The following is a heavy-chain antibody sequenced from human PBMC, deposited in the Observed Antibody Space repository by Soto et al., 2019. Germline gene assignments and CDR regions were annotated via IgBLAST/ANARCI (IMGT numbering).Heavy chain of an antibody. CDR2: IRAHNGNT. D-gene: IGHD1-1*01. Sequence: QVHLVQSGAEVKKPGASVKVSCKASGYTFTSYGITWVRQAPGQGLEWMGWIRAHNGNTDYAQKHQGSVIVTRDNSTRTAYMELRSRISDDTAVYYCARGRYGDYCGQGALVTVSS. CDR3: ARGRYGDY. V-gene: IGHV1-18*01. J-gene: IGHJ4*02. CDR1: GYTFTSYG.